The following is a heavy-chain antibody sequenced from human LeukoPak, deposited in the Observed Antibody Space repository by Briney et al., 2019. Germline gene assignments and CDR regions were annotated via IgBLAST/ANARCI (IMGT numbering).Heavy chain of an antibody. V-gene: IGHV4-30-4*01. CDR3: ARLYYYDSRIDP. CDR2: TYYSGST. D-gene: IGHD3-22*01. CDR1: GVSISSGDYY. J-gene: IGHJ5*02. Sequence: SETLSLTCTVSGVSISSGDYYWSWIRQPPGKGLEWIGYTYYSGSTYYNPSLKSRVTISVDTSKNQFSLKLSSVTAADTAVYYCARLYYYDSRIDPWGQGTRVTVSS.